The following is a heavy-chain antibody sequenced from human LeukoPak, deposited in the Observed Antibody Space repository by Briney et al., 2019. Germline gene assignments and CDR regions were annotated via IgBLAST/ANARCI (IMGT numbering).Heavy chain of an antibody. J-gene: IGHJ6*03. V-gene: IGHV1-69*13. CDR1: GYTFTSYD. Sequence: SVKVSCKASGYTFTSYDINWVRQATGQGLEWMGGIIPIFGTANYAQKFQGRVTITADESTSTAYMELSSLRSEDTAVYYCARSSRELLAYYYYYYYMDVWGKGTTVTVSS. D-gene: IGHD1-26*01. CDR2: IIPIFGTA. CDR3: ARSSRELLAYYYYYYYMDV.